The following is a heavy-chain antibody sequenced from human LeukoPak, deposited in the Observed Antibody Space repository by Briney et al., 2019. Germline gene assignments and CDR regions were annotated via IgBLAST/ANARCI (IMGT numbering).Heavy chain of an antibody. D-gene: IGHD1-1*01. CDR3: AEDGTHYSTYYFDF. J-gene: IGHJ4*02. V-gene: IGHV3-53*01. CDR1: GFTVSSNY. Sequence: GGSLRLSCAASGFTVSSNYMSWVRQAPGKGLEWVPVIYSGGSTYYADSVKGRFTISRDNSKNTLYLQMNSLRAEDTAVYYCAEDGTHYSTYYFDFWGQGILVTVSS. CDR2: IYSGGST.